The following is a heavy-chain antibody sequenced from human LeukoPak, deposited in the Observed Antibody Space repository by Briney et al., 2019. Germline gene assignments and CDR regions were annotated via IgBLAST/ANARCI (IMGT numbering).Heavy chain of an antibody. V-gene: IGHV1-69*04. J-gene: IGHJ4*02. CDR3: ARALYYYGSGIGY. CDR2: IIPILGIA. Sequence: GSSVKVSCKASGGTFSSYAISWVRQAPGQGLEWMGRIIPILGIANYAQEFQGRVTITADKSTSTAYMELSSLRSEDTAVYYCARALYYYGSGIGYWGQGTLVTVSS. CDR1: GGTFSSYA. D-gene: IGHD3-10*01.